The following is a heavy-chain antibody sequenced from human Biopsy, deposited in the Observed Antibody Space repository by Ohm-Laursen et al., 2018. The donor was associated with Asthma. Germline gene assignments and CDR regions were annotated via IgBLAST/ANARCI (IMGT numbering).Heavy chain of an antibody. CDR2: ISKDASTQ. V-gene: IGHV3-30*18. CDR3: AKATLGDIGKDY. Sequence: SLRLSCAASGFSFSNFAIHWVRQAPGKGLEWVGVISKDASTQDYADSVKGRFTMARDNSKNTLDLQMNSLREEDTAVYYCAKATLGDIGKDYWGQGTLVTVSS. D-gene: IGHD2-21*01. J-gene: IGHJ4*02. CDR1: GFSFSNFA.